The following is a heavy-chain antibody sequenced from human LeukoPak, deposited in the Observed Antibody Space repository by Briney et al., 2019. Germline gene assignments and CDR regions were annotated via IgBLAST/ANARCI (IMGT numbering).Heavy chain of an antibody. D-gene: IGHD4-17*01. CDR1: GGSISSSSYC. CDR3: ARRSTVTTSFDY. CDR2: IYYSGST. Sequence: SETLSLTCTVSGGSISSSSYCWGWIRQPPGKGLEWIGSIYYSGSTYYNPSLKSRVTISVDTSKNQFSLKLSSVTAADTAVYYCARRSTVTTSFDYWGQGTLVTVSS. J-gene: IGHJ4*02. V-gene: IGHV4-39*01.